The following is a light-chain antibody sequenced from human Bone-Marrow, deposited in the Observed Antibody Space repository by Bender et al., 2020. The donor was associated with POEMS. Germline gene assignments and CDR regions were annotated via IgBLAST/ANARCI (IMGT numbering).Light chain of an antibody. CDR3: CSFAGSWV. Sequence: QSALTQPPSVSGSPGQSITISCTGTSSDVGSYNLVSWYQQHPDKAPKLIIYDVDNRPSGVSDRFSASKSGNTASLTISGLQAEDEADYYCCSFAGSWVFGGGTKLTVL. J-gene: IGLJ3*02. V-gene: IGLV2-23*02. CDR1: SSDVGSYNL. CDR2: DVD.